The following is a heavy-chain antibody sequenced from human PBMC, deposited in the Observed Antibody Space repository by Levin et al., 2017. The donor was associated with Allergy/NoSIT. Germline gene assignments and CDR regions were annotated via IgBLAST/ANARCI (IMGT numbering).Heavy chain of an antibody. Sequence: PSETLSLTCTVSGGSISSSSYYWGWIRQPPGKGLEWIGSIYYSGSTYYNPSLKSRVTISVDTSKNQFSLKLSSVTAADTAVYYCARLMITMIVVVMGNGPDWYFDRWGRGTLVTVSS. D-gene: IGHD3-22*01. V-gene: IGHV4-39*01. CDR1: GGSISSSSYY. CDR2: IYYSGST. CDR3: ARLMITMIVVVMGNGPDWYFDR. J-gene: IGHJ2*01.